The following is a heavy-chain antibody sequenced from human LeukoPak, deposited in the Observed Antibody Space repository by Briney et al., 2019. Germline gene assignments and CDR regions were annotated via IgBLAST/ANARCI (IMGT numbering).Heavy chain of an antibody. CDR3: ARDNGAFGGVVALGGMDV. CDR2: IYHSGST. V-gene: IGHV4-4*02. J-gene: IGHJ6*02. CDR1: GGSISSSNW. Sequence: MPSGTLSLTCAVSGGSISSSNWWSWVRQPPGKGLEWIGEIYHSGSTNYNPSLKSRVTISVDKSKNQFSLKLSSVTAADTAVYYCARDNGAFGGVVALGGMDVWGQGTTVTVSS. D-gene: IGHD3-16*02.